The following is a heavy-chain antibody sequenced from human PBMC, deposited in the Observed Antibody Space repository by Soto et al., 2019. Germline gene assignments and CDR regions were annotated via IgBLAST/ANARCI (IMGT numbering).Heavy chain of an antibody. V-gene: IGHV4-59*01. CDR1: GSSISSYY. CDR2: MHHTQGT. Sequence: PXETLSLTCSVSGSSISSYYWTWIRQPPGGGLEWIGYMHHTQGTNDNPSLRGRVHMSIDTSMNQFSLRLTSVTAADTAVYYCARVPFVGYFDWLDPWGQGTLVTVSS. D-gene: IGHD3-9*01. CDR3: ARVPFVGYFDWLDP. J-gene: IGHJ5*01.